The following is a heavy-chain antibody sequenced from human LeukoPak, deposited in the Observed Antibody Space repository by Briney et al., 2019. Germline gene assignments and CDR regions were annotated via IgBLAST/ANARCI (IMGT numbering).Heavy chain of an antibody. D-gene: IGHD3-10*01. J-gene: IGHJ4*02. V-gene: IGHV1-2*06. CDR3: ARVGYYGSGSYLSY. Sequence: ASVKVSCKXSGYTFTGYYMHWVRQAPGQGLEWMGRINPNSGGTNYSQNFQGRVTMTRDTSISTAYMELSRLRSDDTAVYYCARVGYYGSGSYLSYWGQGTLVTVSS. CDR2: INPNSGGT. CDR1: GYTFTGYY.